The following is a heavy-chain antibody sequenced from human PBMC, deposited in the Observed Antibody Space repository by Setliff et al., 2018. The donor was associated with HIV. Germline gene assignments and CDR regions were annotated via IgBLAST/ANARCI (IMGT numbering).Heavy chain of an antibody. CDR2: IYSSGST. D-gene: IGHD3-10*01. CDR3: ARAYFGSGIYY. CDR1: GASISSGGYY. Sequence: SETLSLTCTVSGASISSGGYYWSWIRQPAGKGLEWLGHIYSSGSTNYNPSLKSRVTISVDTSKNQFSLKLYSVTAADTAVYYCARAYFGSGIYYWGQGTLVTVSS. J-gene: IGHJ4*02. V-gene: IGHV4-61*09.